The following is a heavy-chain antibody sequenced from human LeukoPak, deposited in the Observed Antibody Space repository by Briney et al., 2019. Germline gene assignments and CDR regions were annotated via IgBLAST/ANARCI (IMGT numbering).Heavy chain of an antibody. J-gene: IGHJ4*02. D-gene: IGHD6-25*01. CDR1: GYTFTDSY. CDR3: ARDYYSVYYYFDY. CDR2: INPKSGGT. Sequence: ASVKVSCKASGYTFTDSYIHWVRLAPGQGLEWMGWINPKSGGTDYAQRFRDWVTMTRDTSINTAYMELSRLTSDDTAVYYCARDYYSVYYYFDYWGQGTLVTVSS. V-gene: IGHV1-2*04.